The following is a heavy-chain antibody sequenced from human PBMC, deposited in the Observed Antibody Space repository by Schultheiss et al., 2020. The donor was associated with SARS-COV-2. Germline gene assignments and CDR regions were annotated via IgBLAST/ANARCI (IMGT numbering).Heavy chain of an antibody. V-gene: IGHV4-34*01. CDR1: GGSFSGYY. J-gene: IGHJ6*02. D-gene: IGHD4-17*01. Sequence: SETLSLTCAVYGGSFSGYYWSWIRQPPGKGLEWIGEINHSGSTNYNPSLKSRVTISVDTSKNQFSLKLSSVTAADTAVYYCARVNGDYVSGHGMDVWGQGTTVTVSS. CDR2: INHSGST. CDR3: ARVNGDYVSGHGMDV.